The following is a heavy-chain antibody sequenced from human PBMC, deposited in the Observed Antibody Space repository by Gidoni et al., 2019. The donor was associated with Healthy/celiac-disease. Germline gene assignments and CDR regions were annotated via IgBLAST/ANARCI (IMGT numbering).Heavy chain of an antibody. V-gene: IGHV4-34*01. CDR3: ARGYMVRGVPH. CDR1: GGSFSGYY. CDR2: INHSGST. Sequence: QVQLQQWGAGLLTPSETLSLTCAVYGGSFSGYYWSWIRQPPGKGLEWIGEINHSGSTNYNPSLKSRVTISVDTSKNQFSLKLSSVTAADTAVYYCARGYMVRGVPHWGQGTTVTVSS. J-gene: IGHJ6*02. D-gene: IGHD3-10*01.